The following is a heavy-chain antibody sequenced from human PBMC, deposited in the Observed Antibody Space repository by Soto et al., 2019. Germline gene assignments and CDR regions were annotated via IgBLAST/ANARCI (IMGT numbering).Heavy chain of an antibody. CDR1: CGAFSVYY. D-gene: IGHD2-8*02. CDR2: INHSGST. Sequence: QVQLQQWGAGLLKPSETLSLTCAVYCGAFSVYYWTWIRQPPGTGLEWFGEINHSGSTNYNPSLKSRVTISVDTSKNQFSLKLTSVTAADSAVYSCARDKITGLCDYWGKGTLVTVSS. J-gene: IGHJ4*02. CDR3: ARDKITGLCDY. V-gene: IGHV4-34*01.